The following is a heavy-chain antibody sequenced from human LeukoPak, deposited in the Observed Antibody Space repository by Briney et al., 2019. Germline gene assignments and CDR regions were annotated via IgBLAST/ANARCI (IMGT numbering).Heavy chain of an antibody. CDR3: ARGVPSSRITMIVVVDYYYYYMDV. CDR1: GGSFSGYY. V-gene: IGHV4-34*01. J-gene: IGHJ6*03. Sequence: SETLSLTCAVYGGSFSGYYWSWIRQPPRKGLEWIGEINHSGSTNYNPSPKSRVTISVDTSKNQFSLKLRSVTAAETAVYYCARGVPSSRITMIVVVDYYYYYMDVWGKGTTVTVSS. D-gene: IGHD3-22*01. CDR2: INHSGST.